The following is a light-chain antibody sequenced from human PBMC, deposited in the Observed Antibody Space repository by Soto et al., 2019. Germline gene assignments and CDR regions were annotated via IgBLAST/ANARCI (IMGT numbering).Light chain of an antibody. J-gene: IGKJ5*01. Sequence: EIVLTQSPVTLSLSPGERATLSCRSSQSVSSDLVWYQQKPGLAPRLLIYAASARATGIPARFSGSGSGTEFTLTMSSLQSEDFAVYYCQQYNNWPPFTFGQGTRLEI. CDR3: QQYNNWPPFT. V-gene: IGKV3D-15*01. CDR1: QSVSSD. CDR2: AAS.